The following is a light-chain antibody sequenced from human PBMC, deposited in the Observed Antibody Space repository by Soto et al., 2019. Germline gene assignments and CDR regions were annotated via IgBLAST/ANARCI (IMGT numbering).Light chain of an antibody. CDR2: GAS. V-gene: IGKV3-15*01. CDR3: AQYNNWPPVR. Sequence: EIVMTQSPATLSVSPGERATLSCRASQSISSNLAWYQQKNGQTPRLLIYGASTRAAGIPARFSGSGSGTDFTLNTINLQSEDFAVYYCAQYNNWPPVRFGPGTKVDIK. CDR1: QSISSN. J-gene: IGKJ3*01.